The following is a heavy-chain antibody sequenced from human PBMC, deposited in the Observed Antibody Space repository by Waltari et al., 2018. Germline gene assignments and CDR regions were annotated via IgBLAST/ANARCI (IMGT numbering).Heavy chain of an antibody. CDR1: GFTFSRYS. J-gene: IGHJ3*02. V-gene: IGHV3-21*01. CDR3: ARADAFDI. CDR2: ISSSSSYI. Sequence: EVQLVESGGGLVKPGGSLRLSCAASGFTFSRYSMNWVRQAPGKGLDWVSSISSSSSYIYYAASVKGRFTISRDNAKNSLYLQMNSLRAEDTAVYYCARADAFDIWGQGTMVTVSS.